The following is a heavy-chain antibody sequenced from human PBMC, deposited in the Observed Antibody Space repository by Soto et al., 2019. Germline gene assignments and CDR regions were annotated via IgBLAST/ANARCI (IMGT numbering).Heavy chain of an antibody. V-gene: IGHV3-21*01. Sequence: EVQLVESGGGLVKPGGSLRLSCAASGFTFSSYSMNWVRQAPGKGLEWVSSISSSSSYIYYADSVKGRFTISRDNATNSLYLQMNSLRAEDTAVYYCASDYDFWSGYYLCWGQGTLVTVSS. J-gene: IGHJ4*02. CDR2: ISSSSSYI. D-gene: IGHD3-3*01. CDR1: GFTFSSYS. CDR3: ASDYDFWSGYYLC.